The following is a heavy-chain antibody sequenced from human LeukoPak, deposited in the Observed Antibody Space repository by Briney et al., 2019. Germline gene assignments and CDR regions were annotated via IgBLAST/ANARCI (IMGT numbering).Heavy chain of an antibody. CDR3: ARDYIDPGNYTPLGY. CDR1: GYPFTNYG. CDR2: INPNSGDT. V-gene: IGHV1-2*02. Sequence: ASVKVSCKASGYPFTNYGISWVRQAPGQGLEWVGWINPNSGDTSSAQKFQGRVTMTRDTSISTVYMELSSLRSDDTAVYYCARDYIDPGNYTPLGYWGQGTLVTVSS. J-gene: IGHJ4*02. D-gene: IGHD1-7*01.